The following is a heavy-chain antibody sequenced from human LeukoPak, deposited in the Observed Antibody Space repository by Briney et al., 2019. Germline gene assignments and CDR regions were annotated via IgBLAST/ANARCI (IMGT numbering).Heavy chain of an antibody. D-gene: IGHD6-13*01. Sequence: ASVKVSCKASGYTFTSYAMNWVRQAPGQGLEWMGIINPSGGSTSYAQKFQGRVTMTRDTSTSTVYMELSSLRSEDTAVYYCARDKAYSSSPSHWYFDLWGRGTLVTVSS. CDR3: ARDKAYSSSPSHWYFDL. V-gene: IGHV1-46*01. CDR1: GYTFTSYA. J-gene: IGHJ2*01. CDR2: INPSGGST.